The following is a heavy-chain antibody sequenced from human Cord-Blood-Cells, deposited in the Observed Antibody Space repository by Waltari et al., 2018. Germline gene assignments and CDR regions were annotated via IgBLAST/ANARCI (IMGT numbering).Heavy chain of an antibody. CDR3: ARGIVGADY. Sequence: VQLVESGGGLVKPVGSLSLSCAASGFTLSSYSFNWVRQAPGKGLEWGSSISSSSSYIYYADSVKGRFTISRDNAKNSLYLKMNSLRAEDTAVYYCARGIVGADYWGQGTLVTVSS. V-gene: IGHV3-21*01. CDR1: GFTLSSYS. D-gene: IGHD1-26*01. CDR2: ISSSSSYI. J-gene: IGHJ4*02.